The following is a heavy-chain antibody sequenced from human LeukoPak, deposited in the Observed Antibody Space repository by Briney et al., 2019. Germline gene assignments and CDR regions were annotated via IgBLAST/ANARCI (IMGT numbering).Heavy chain of an antibody. J-gene: IGHJ4*02. CDR2: IRSKANSYAT. Sequence: PGGSLRLSCAASGFTFSGSAMHWVRQASGKGLEWVGRIRSKANSYATAYAASVKGRFTISRDDSKNTAYLQMNSLKTEDTAVYYCIKAVAPDYWGQGTLVTVSS. V-gene: IGHV3-73*01. CDR3: IKAVAPDY. D-gene: IGHD6-19*01. CDR1: GFTFSGSA.